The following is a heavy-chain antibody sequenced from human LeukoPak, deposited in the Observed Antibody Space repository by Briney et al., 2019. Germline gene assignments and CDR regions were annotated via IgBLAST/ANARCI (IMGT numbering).Heavy chain of an antibody. CDR1: GFTFGSYM. CDR2: ISSNGGST. J-gene: IGHJ4*02. CDR3: TKVSTTGVGGRGYFDQ. D-gene: IGHD1-1*01. Sequence: GGSLRLSCAASGFTFGSYMMTWVRQIPGRGLEWVSTISSNGGSTYYADSVKGRFTISRDNSKNTLYLQMSSLRAEDTAIYYCTKVSTTGVGGRGYFDQWGQGTQVTVSS. V-gene: IGHV3-23*01.